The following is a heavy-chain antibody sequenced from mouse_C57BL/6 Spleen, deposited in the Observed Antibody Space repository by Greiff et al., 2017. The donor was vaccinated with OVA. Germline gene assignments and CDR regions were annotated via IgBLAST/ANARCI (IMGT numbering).Heavy chain of an antibody. V-gene: IGHV2-2*01. CDR2: IWSGGST. D-gene: IGHD1-1*01. J-gene: IGHJ4*01. CDR1: GFSLTSYG. CDR3: ARSLDGRYAMDY. Sequence: QVQLQQSGPGLVQPSQSLSITCTVSGFSLTSYGVHWVRQSPGKGLEWLGVIWSGGSTDYNAAFISRLSISKDNSKSQVFFKMNSLQADDTAIYYCARSLDGRYAMDYWGQGTSVTVSS.